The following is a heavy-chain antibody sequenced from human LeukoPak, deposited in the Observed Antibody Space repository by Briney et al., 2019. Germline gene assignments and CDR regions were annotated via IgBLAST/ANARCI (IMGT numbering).Heavy chain of an antibody. J-gene: IGHJ3*01. V-gene: IGHV3-66*01. D-gene: IGHD3-22*01. CDR1: GFTVSRNY. CDR2: IYSGGSA. CDR3: ARVPSSGDYVAAFDV. Sequence: GGSLRLSCVASGFTVSRNYVTWVRQAPGKGLEWLSVIYSGGSAYYADSVKGRFTISRDNSKNTLHLQMNSLRAEDTAVYYCARVPSSGDYVAAFDVWGQGTMVTVSS.